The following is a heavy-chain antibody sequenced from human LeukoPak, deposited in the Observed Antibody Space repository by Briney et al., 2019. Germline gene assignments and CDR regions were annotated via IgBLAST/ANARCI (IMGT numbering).Heavy chain of an antibody. Sequence: HWASVKVSCKASGYTFTSYYMHWVRQAPGQGLEWMGIINPSGGSTSYAQKFQGRVTMTRDTSTSTVYMELSRLRSDDTAVYYCARDWGCSSTSCSIGFDPWGQGTLVTVSS. CDR1: GYTFTSYY. V-gene: IGHV1-46*01. J-gene: IGHJ5*02. D-gene: IGHD2-2*01. CDR3: ARDWGCSSTSCSIGFDP. CDR2: INPSGGST.